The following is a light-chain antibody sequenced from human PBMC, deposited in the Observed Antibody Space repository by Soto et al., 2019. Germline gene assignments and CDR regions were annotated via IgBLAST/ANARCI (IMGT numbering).Light chain of an antibody. V-gene: IGLV2-14*01. Sequence: QSVLTQPASVSGSPGQSITISRTGTSSDVGGYSYVSWYQQLPGKAPKLMIYDVSDRPSGVSNRFSGSKSGNTASLTISGLQAEDEADYYCSSYTSSSLYVFXTGTKVTVL. CDR1: SSDVGGYSY. CDR3: SSYTSSSLYV. CDR2: DVS. J-gene: IGLJ1*01.